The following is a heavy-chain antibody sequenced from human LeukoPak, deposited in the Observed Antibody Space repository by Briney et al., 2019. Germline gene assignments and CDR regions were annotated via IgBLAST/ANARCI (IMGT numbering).Heavy chain of an antibody. V-gene: IGHV3-21*01. D-gene: IGHD3-9*01. J-gene: IGHJ4*02. CDR1: GFTFSSYS. CDR2: ISSSSSYI. Sequence: PGGSLRLSCAASGFTFSSYSMNWVRQAPGKGLEWVSSISSSSSYIYYADSVKGRFTISRDNAKNSLYLQMNSLRAEDTAVYYCARDLPGGLRYFDWSPRYYFDYWGQGTLVTVSS. CDR3: ARDLPGGLRYFDWSPRYYFDY.